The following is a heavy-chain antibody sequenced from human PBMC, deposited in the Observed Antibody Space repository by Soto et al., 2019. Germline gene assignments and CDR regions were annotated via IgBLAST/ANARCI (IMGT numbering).Heavy chain of an antibody. Sequence: GASVKVSCNVSGYTLTELSMHWVRQAPGKGLEWMGGFDPEDGETIYAQKFQGRVTMTEDTSTDTAYMELSSLRSEDTAVYYCAVGGSGWFNWFDPWGQGTLVTVSS. CDR1: GYTLTELS. CDR2: FDPEDGET. V-gene: IGHV1-24*01. D-gene: IGHD6-19*01. CDR3: AVGGSGWFNWFDP. J-gene: IGHJ5*02.